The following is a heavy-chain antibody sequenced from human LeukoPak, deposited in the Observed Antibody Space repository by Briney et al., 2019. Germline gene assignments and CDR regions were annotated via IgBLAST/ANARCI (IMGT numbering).Heavy chain of an antibody. CDR1: GFTLRTYA. J-gene: IGHJ4*01. V-gene: IGHV3-23*01. D-gene: IGHD5-12*01. Sequence: GGSLRLSCAASGFTLRTYAMSWVRQAPGKGLEWVSAISGSAGFTYYADAVRGRFTVSRDISTNTVFLQMDSLRAGDTAVYYCAKEYSGYDFDCWGQGTLVTVSS. CDR3: AKEYSGYDFDC. CDR2: ISGSAGFT.